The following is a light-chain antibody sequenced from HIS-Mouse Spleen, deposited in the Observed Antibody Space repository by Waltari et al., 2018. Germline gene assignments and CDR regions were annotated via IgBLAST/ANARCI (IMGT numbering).Light chain of an antibody. Sequence: SYELTQPPSVSVSPGQTASITCPGAKLGDNYACWYQQKPGQYPVLVIYQDSKRPSGIPERFSGSNAGNTATLTISGTQAMDEADYYCQAWDSSTAVFGGGTKLTVL. CDR3: QAWDSSTAV. CDR2: QDS. J-gene: IGLJ2*01. CDR1: KLGDNY. V-gene: IGLV3-1*01.